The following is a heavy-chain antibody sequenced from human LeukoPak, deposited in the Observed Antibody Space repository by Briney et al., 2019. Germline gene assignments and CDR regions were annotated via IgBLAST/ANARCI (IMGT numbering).Heavy chain of an antibody. Sequence: GGSLRLSCAASGFTVSSNFMSWDRQAPGKGLECVSVIYSRGGTYYADSVQGRFTISRDASKNTLFLQMNSLRADDTAVYYCARKTDSSGSGDYWGQGTLVTVSS. CDR1: GFTVSSNF. V-gene: IGHV3-53*01. CDR2: IYSRGGT. J-gene: IGHJ4*02. D-gene: IGHD3-22*01. CDR3: ARKTDSSGSGDY.